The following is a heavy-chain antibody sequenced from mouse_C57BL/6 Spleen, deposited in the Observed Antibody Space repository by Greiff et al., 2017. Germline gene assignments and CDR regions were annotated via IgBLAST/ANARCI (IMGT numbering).Heavy chain of an antibody. CDR3: ARRENYYGSSYGWYFDV. D-gene: IGHD1-1*01. V-gene: IGHV1-64*01. Sequence: QVQLKQPGAELVKPGASVKLSCKASGYTFTSYWMHWVKQRPGQGLEWIGMIHPNSGSTNYNEKFKSKATLTVDKSSSTAYMQLSSLTSEDSAVYYCARRENYYGSSYGWYFDVWGTGTTVTVSS. CDR2: IHPNSGST. J-gene: IGHJ1*03. CDR1: GYTFTSYW.